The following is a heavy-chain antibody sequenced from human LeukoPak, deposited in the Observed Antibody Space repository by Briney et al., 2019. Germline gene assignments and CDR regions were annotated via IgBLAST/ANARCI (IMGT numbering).Heavy chain of an antibody. Sequence: ASVKVSCKASGYTFTSYYMHWVRQAPGQGLEWMGRIIPILGIANYAQKFQGRVTITADKSTSTAYMELSSLRSEDTAVYYCARDGSSGPNLNWFDPWGQGTLVTVSS. D-gene: IGHD3-22*01. CDR2: IIPILGIA. V-gene: IGHV1-69*04. CDR3: ARDGSSGPNLNWFDP. CDR1: GYTFTSYY. J-gene: IGHJ5*02.